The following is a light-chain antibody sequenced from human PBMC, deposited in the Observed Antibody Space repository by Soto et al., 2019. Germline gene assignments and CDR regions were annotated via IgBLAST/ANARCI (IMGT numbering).Light chain of an antibody. CDR2: GAS. CDR1: QSVSTN. V-gene: IGKV3-15*01. J-gene: IGKJ2*01. Sequence: ETVMTQSPATLSVSTGERVTLSCRASQSVSTNLAWYQQRPGQAPRLLIYGASTRATGIPARFSGSGSGTEFTLTISSLQSEDFAVYYCHQYNNRPPYTFGQGTK. CDR3: HQYNNRPPYT.